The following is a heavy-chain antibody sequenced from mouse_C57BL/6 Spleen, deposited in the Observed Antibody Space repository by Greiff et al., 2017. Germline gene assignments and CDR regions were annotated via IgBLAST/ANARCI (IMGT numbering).Heavy chain of an antibody. V-gene: IGHV5-4*03. J-gene: IGHJ1*03. CDR1: GFTFSSYA. D-gene: IGHD1-1*01. CDR3: AMDYYGSSYGYFDV. CDR2: ISDGGSYT. Sequence: EVKLVESGGGLVKPGGSLKLSCAASGFTFSSYAMSWVRQTPEKRLEWVATISDGGSYTYYPDNVKGRFTISRDNAKNNLYLQMSHLKSEDTAMYYCAMDYYGSSYGYFDVWGTGTTVTVSS.